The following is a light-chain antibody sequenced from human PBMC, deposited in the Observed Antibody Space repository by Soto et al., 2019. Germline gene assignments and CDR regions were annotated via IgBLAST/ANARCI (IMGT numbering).Light chain of an antibody. J-gene: IGKJ2*03. CDR3: QHGYVAPYS. V-gene: IGKV1-39*01. CDR2: SAS. CDR1: QDINVY. Sequence: DIQMTQSPSSVSASIGDTVTITCRASQDINVYLNWYQQKPGEVPKLLIYSASTLHSGVPSRFTGSGSETDFTLTIRSLLPEDFATYYCQHGYVAPYSFGQGTKVDI.